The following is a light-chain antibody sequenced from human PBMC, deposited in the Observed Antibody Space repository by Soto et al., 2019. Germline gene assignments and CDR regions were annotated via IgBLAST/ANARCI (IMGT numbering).Light chain of an antibody. V-gene: IGKV1-5*03. CDR1: QSISSW. Sequence: QWTQYPSKQTAYVGHRVNITCRASQSISSWLAWYQQKPGKDPKLLIYNASSLESGVPSRFSGSGSGTEFTLTISSLQPDDFATYYCQQYNSYPWTFGQG. CDR3: QQYNSYPWT. CDR2: NAS. J-gene: IGKJ1*01.